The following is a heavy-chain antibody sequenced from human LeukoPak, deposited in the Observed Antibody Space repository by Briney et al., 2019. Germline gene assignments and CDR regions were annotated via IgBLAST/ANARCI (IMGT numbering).Heavy chain of an antibody. CDR3: AKEWGYGSGSYYDY. CDR2: ISYDGRLK. D-gene: IGHD3-10*01. CDR1: GFTFSNYG. J-gene: IGHJ4*02. Sequence: PGGSLRLSCVASGFTFSNYGMHWVRQAPGKGLEWVAVISYDGRLKYYADSVKGRFTISRDNSKNTLYLQMDSLRADDTAVYYCAKEWGYGSGSYYDYWGQGTLFTVSS. V-gene: IGHV3-30*18.